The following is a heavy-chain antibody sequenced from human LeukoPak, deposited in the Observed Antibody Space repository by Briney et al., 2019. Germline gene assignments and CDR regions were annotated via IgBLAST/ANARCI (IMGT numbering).Heavy chain of an antibody. CDR1: GGSISSYY. D-gene: IGHD6-13*01. CDR2: IYYSGST. Sequence: SETLSLTCTVSGGSISSYYWSWIRQPPGKGLEWIGYIYYSGSTNYNPSLKSRVTISVDTSKSQFSLKLSSVTAADTAVYYCASEGSSSSAFDYWGQGTLVTVSS. CDR3: ASEGSSSSAFDY. J-gene: IGHJ4*02. V-gene: IGHV4-59*01.